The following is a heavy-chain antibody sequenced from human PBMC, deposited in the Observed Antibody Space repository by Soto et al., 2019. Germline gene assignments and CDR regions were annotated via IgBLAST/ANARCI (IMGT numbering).Heavy chain of an antibody. V-gene: IGHV5-51*01. CDR1: GYSFTTHW. J-gene: IGHJ6*02. D-gene: IGHD6-6*01. CDR2: IYPGDSET. CDR3: AADYSSWGAMDV. Sequence: PXDSLTISCKGSGYSFTTHWIVLVRQMPGKGLEWMGIIYPGDSETRYSPSFQGQVTISADKSISTAYLQWSSLKASDTAMYYCAADYSSWGAMDVWGQGTTVTVSS.